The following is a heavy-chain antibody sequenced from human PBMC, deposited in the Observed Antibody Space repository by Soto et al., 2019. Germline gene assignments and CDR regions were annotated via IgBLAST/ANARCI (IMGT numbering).Heavy chain of an antibody. CDR1: GFTFSSYA. J-gene: IGHJ5*02. CDR2: ISGSGGST. D-gene: IGHD3-10*01. Sequence: GGFLRLSCAASGFTFSSYAMSWVRQAPGKGLEWVSAISGSGGSTYYADSVKGRFTISRDNSKNTLYLQMNSLRAEDTAVYYCAKDRGITMVRGVQWFDPWGQGTLVTVSS. CDR3: AKDRGITMVRGVQWFDP. V-gene: IGHV3-23*01.